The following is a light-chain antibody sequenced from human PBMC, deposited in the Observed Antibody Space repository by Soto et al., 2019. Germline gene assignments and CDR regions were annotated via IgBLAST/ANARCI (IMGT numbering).Light chain of an antibody. CDR1: SSDIGDYIY. CDR2: EVS. J-gene: IGLJ1*01. CDR3: SSYAGSNNFV. Sequence: QSALTQPPSASGSLGQSITISCTGTSSDIGDYIYVSWYQQHPGKAPKNIISEVSRRPSGVPERFSGSKSGNTASLTVSALQADDEGHYYCSSYAGSNNFVFGTGTKVTVL. V-gene: IGLV2-8*01.